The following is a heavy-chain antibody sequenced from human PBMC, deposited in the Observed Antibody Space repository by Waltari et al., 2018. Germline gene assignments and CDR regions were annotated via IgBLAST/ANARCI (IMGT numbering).Heavy chain of an antibody. CDR3: ARDQFGLAAVRALLS. CDR2: ISYNGGTT. Sequence: EVQLLESGGDLVQPGGSLRLSCTVSGFIFSSYAMTWVRQAPGKGLGWVSGISYNGGTTYYADSVKARFTISRDNSRNTRFLQMNSLRAEDTAVYYCARDQFGLAAVRALLSWGRGTLVTVSS. CDR1: GFIFSSYA. J-gene: IGHJ4*02. V-gene: IGHV3-23*01. D-gene: IGHD6-13*01.